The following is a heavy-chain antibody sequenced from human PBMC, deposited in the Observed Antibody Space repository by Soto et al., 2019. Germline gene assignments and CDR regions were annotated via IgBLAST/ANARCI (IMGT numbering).Heavy chain of an antibody. CDR2: MNPNSGNT. Sequence: ASVKVSCKASGYTFTRYDINWVRQATGQGLEWMGWMNPNSGNTGYAQKFQGRATMTRNTSISTAYMELSSLRSEDTAVYYCAILVVPAATPSAFDYWGQGTLVTVSS. CDR1: GYTFTRYD. CDR3: AILVVPAATPSAFDY. J-gene: IGHJ4*02. D-gene: IGHD2-2*01. V-gene: IGHV1-8*01.